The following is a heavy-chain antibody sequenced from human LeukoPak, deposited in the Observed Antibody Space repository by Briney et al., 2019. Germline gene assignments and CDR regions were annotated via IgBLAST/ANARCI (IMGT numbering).Heavy chain of an antibody. V-gene: IGHV1-69*04. D-gene: IGHD3-22*01. CDR2: IIPIFGIT. CDR1: VGTFTSYA. CDR3: AATYDSTGYYHGYFHH. Sequence: SVKVSCKASVGTFTSYAITWVRQAPGQGREWVGKIIPIFGITNYGRKFQRRVTITADKSTSTAYMELSSLKSEDTAVSYCAATYDSTGYYHGYFHHWGQGTLVTVSS. J-gene: IGHJ1*01.